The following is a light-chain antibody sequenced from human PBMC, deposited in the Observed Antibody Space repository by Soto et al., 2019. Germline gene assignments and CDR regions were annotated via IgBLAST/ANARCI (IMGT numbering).Light chain of an antibody. CDR3: SSYAGNNNLL. CDR1: SSDVGGYNY. J-gene: IGLJ2*01. Sequence: QSALTQPPSASGSPGQSVTISCTGTSSDVGGYNYVSWYQQHPGKAPKLMIYDVSKRPSGVPDRFSGSKSGNTASLTVSGLQTEDEADYYCSSYAGNNNLLFGGGTQLTVL. CDR2: DVS. V-gene: IGLV2-8*01.